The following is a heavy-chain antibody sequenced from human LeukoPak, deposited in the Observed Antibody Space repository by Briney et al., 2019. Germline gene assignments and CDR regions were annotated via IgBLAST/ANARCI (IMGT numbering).Heavy chain of an antibody. J-gene: IGHJ6*02. CDR1: GFTFSSYG. V-gene: IGHV3-30*02. D-gene: IGHD3-10*01. Sequence: GGSLRLSCAASGFTFSSYGMHWVRQAPGKGLEWVAFIRYDGSNKYYADSVKGRFTISRDNSKNTLYLQMNTLRPADTAVYYCAKAVRFGRSYYYYGMDVWGQGTTVTVSS. CDR2: IRYDGSNK. CDR3: AKAVRFGRSYYYYGMDV.